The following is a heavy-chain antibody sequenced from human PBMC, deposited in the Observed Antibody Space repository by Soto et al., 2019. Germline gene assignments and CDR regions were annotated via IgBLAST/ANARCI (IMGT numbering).Heavy chain of an antibody. D-gene: IGHD3-22*01. CDR1: GGSISSYY. CDR3: ARVGEGPYYYDSSGYPNWFDP. J-gene: IGHJ5*02. V-gene: IGHV4-59*01. Sequence: PSETLSLTRTVSGGSISSYYWSWIRQPPGKGLEWIGYIYYSGSTNYNPSLKSRVTISVDTSKNQFSLKLSSVTAADTAVYYCARVGEGPYYYDSSGYPNWFDPWGQGTLVTVS. CDR2: IYYSGST.